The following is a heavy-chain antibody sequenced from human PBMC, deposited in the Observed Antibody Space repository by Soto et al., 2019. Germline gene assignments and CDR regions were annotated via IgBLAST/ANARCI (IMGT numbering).Heavy chain of an antibody. CDR2: IWYDGSNK. CDR1: GFTFSSYG. D-gene: IGHD5-18*01. CDR3: ARDAAMVYIYYYGMDV. Sequence: GGSLRLSCAASGFTFSSYGMHWVRQAPGKGLEWVAVIWYDGSNKYYADSVKGRFTISRDNSKNTLYLQMNSLRAEDTVLYYCARDAAMVYIYYYGMDVWGQGTTVTVSS. V-gene: IGHV3-33*01. J-gene: IGHJ6*02.